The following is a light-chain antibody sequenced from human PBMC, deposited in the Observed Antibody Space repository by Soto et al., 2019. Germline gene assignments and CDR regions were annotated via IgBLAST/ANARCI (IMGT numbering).Light chain of an antibody. V-gene: IGKV1-33*01. Sequence: DLRMTQSPSSLSASVGDRVTITCQASQDISNYLNWYQQKPGKAPKLLIYDASNLETGVPSRFIGSGSGTYFTFTISSLQPEDIATYYCQQYDNLPRTFGPGTKLDI. CDR3: QQYDNLPRT. CDR1: QDISNY. J-gene: IGKJ3*01. CDR2: DAS.